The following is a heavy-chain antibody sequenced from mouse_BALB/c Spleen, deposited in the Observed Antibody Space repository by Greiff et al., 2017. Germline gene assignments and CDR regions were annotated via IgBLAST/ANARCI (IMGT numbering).Heavy chain of an antibody. J-gene: IGHJ4*01. CDR3: ARGDYYGSRDAMDY. V-gene: IGHV5-17*02. CDR2: ISSGSSTI. Sequence: EVKLVESGGGLVQPGGSRKLSCAASGFTFSSFGMHWVRQAPEKGLEWVAYISSGSSTIYYADTVKGRFTISRDNPKNTLFLQMTSLRSEDTAMYYCARGDYYGSRDAMDYWGQGTSVTVSS. D-gene: IGHD1-1*01. CDR1: GFTFSSFG.